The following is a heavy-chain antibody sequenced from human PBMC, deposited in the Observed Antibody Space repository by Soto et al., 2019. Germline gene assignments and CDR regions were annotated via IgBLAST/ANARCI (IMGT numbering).Heavy chain of an antibody. CDR2: INPKSGGT. V-gene: IGHV1-2*02. CDR1: RYTFTVYY. CDR3: ARDLGKGCRSAGFDY. Sequence: ASVKVSCKASRYTFTVYYMHWVRQAPGQGLEWMGWINPKSGGTIYPPEFQDRVTMTCDTSISTAYMALTRLRSDDTAVYYCARDLGKGCRSAGFDYWGQGTLVTVSS. D-gene: IGHD1-1*01. J-gene: IGHJ4*02.